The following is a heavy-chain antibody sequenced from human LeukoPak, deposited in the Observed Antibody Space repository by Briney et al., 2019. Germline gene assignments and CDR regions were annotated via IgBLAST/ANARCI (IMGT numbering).Heavy chain of an antibody. Sequence: SVKVSCKASGGTFSSYAISWVRQAPGQGLEWMGGIIPIFGTANYAQKFQGRVTITADESTSTAYMELSSLRSEDTAVYYCARDHSSGWYPKGEVAFDIWGQGTMVTVSS. D-gene: IGHD6-19*01. CDR2: IIPIFGTA. J-gene: IGHJ3*02. V-gene: IGHV1-69*13. CDR3: ARDHSSGWYPKGEVAFDI. CDR1: GGTFSSYA.